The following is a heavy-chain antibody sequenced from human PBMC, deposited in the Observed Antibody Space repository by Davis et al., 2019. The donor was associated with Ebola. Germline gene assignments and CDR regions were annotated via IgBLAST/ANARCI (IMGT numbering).Heavy chain of an antibody. CDR2: IGTADDT. J-gene: IGHJ6*02. CDR3: AKVEASGSYYYYGMDV. D-gene: IGHD1-26*01. V-gene: IGHV3-13*01. Sequence: GESLKISCAASGFTFRDFDTHWVRQATGKGLEWVSAIGTADDTYYSGSVKGRFTISRDNSKNTLYLQMNSLRAEDTAVYYCAKVEASGSYYYYGMDVWGQGTTVTVSS. CDR1: GFTFRDFD.